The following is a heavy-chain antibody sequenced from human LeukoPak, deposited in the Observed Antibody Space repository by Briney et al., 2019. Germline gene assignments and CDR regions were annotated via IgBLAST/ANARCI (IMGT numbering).Heavy chain of an antibody. V-gene: IGHV3-15*01. CDR3: TRGHYGR. Sequence: PGGSLRLSCAASGFTFTSAWMNWVRQVPGKGLEWVGHIKPKTDGGTTDYAAPVKGRFTISRDDSKNTLYLQMDSLKTEDTAVYYCTRGHYGRWGQGTLVTVSS. D-gene: IGHD3-10*01. CDR1: GFTFTSAW. CDR2: IKPKTDGGTT. J-gene: IGHJ4*02.